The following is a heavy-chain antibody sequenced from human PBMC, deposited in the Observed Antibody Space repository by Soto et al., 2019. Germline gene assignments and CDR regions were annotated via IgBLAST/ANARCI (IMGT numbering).Heavy chain of an antibody. CDR1: GGTFSSYA. CDR2: IIPIFGTA. J-gene: IGHJ6*02. V-gene: IGHV1-69*01. Sequence: QVQLVQSGAEVKKPGSSVKVSCKASGGTFSSYAISWVRQAPGQGLEWIGGIIPIFGTANYAQKFQGRVTITADESTSTAYMELSSLRSEDTAVYYCAIRTIAAAGTPNYYYGMDVWGQGTTVTVSS. D-gene: IGHD6-13*01. CDR3: AIRTIAAAGTPNYYYGMDV.